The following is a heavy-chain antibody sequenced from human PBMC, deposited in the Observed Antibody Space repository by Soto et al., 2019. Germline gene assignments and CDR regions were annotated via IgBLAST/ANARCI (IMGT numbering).Heavy chain of an antibody. Sequence: GASVKVSCKASGYTFTSYGISWVRQAPGQGLEWMGWISAYNGNTNYAQKLQGRVTMTTDTSTSTAYMELRSLRSDDTAVYYCVCYSYVATGSIVSVWGQGSLVPVSS. J-gene: IGHJ4*02. D-gene: IGHD3-22*01. CDR3: VCYSYVATGSIVSV. CDR1: GYTFTSYG. V-gene: IGHV1-18*01. CDR2: ISAYNGNT.